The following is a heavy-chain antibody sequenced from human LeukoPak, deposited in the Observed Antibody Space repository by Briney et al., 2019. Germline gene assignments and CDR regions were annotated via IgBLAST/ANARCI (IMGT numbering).Heavy chain of an antibody. D-gene: IGHD3-10*01. CDR2: IYYSGST. CDR3: ARDLGHTYYYGSGSYYDWFDP. J-gene: IGHJ5*02. CDR1: GGSISSYY. Sequence: SETLSLTCSVSGGSISSYYWSWIRQPPGKGLEWIGYIYYSGSTNYNPSLKSRVTISVDTSKNQFSLKLSSVTAADTAVYYCARDLGHTYYYGSGSYYDWFDPWGQGTLVTVSS. V-gene: IGHV4-59*01.